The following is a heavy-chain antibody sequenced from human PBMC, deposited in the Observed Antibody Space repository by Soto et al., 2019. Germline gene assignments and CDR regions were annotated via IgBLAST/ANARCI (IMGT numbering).Heavy chain of an antibody. D-gene: IGHD6-13*01. Sequence: SETLSLTCTVSGGSITGSSFHWDWIRQTPGKGLEWIGSIYDSATAYYNPSLKSRVTISVDTSKNQFSLKLSSVTAADTAVYYCARALIGAAGSYYYYYYGMDVWGQGTTVTSP. V-gene: IGHV4-39*07. J-gene: IGHJ6*02. CDR1: GGSITGSSFH. CDR2: IYDSATA. CDR3: ARALIGAAGSYYYYYYGMDV.